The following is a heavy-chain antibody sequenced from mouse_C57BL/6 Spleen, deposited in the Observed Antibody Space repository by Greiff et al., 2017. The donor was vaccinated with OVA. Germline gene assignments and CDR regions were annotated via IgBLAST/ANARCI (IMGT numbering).Heavy chain of an antibody. CDR2: IDPEDGDT. CDR3: TTPLITTEAWFAY. V-gene: IGHV14-1*01. CDR1: DFNIKDYY. D-gene: IGHD1-1*01. Sequence: EVQLQESGAELVRPGASVKLSCTASDFNIKDYYMHWVKQRPEQGLEWIGRIDPEDGDTEYAPKFQGKATMTADTSSNTAYLQLSSLTSEDTAVYYCTTPLITTEAWFAYWGQGTLVTVSA. J-gene: IGHJ3*01.